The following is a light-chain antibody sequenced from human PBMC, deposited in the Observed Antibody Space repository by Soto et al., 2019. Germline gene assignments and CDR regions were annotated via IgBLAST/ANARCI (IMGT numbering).Light chain of an antibody. Sequence: IQLTQSPSFLSASVGDRVRITCRVSQGISSYIAWYQQKPGKAPKLLIYAASTLQSGVPSRFSGSGSGTDFTLTISSLEPEDFATYYCQQLTSYPRTFGPGTKVDIK. CDR3: QQLTSYPRT. J-gene: IGKJ3*01. CDR2: AAS. CDR1: QGISSY. V-gene: IGKV1-9*01.